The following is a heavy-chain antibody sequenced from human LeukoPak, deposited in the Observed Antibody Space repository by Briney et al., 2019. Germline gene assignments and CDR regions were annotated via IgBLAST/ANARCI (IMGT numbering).Heavy chain of an antibody. V-gene: IGHV3-23*01. J-gene: IGHJ6*02. CDR3: AKHRYGQYYYGMDV. Sequence: GGSLRLSCAASGFTFSNHAMSWVRLAPGKGLEWVSAIFASGASTYYGGSVKGRFTISRDNSKNTLYLQMNSLRVEDTAVYFCAKHRYGQYYYGMDVWGQGTTVTVSS. CDR2: IFASGAST. CDR1: GFTFSNHA. D-gene: IGHD5-18*01.